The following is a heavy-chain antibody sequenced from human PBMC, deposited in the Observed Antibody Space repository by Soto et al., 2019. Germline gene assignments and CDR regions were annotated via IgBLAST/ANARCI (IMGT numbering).Heavy chain of an antibody. J-gene: IGHJ4*02. CDR2: ISPYNGNT. CDR3: ARSGSSGYDFFDY. CDR1: GYTFTSYG. D-gene: IGHD3-22*01. V-gene: IGHV1-18*01. Sequence: GASVKVSCKASGYTFTSYGISWVRQAPGQGLEWMGWISPYNGNTNYAQKLQGRVTMTTDTSTSTACMELRSLRSDDTAVYYCARSGSSGYDFFDYWGQGTLVTVSS.